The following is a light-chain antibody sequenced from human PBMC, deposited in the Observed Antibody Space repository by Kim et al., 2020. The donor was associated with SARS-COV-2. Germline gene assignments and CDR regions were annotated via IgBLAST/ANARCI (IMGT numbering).Light chain of an antibody. CDR3: SSYTDRGSLYVL. Sequence: ITIPCPGSTPAVDAHNYVSWYQQQPAKAPKLIIYAVTSRPSGASDRFSGSKSGNTASLTISRLQAEDEAEYYCSSYTDRGSLYVLFGGGTQLTVL. CDR1: TPAVDAHNY. J-gene: IGLJ2*01. V-gene: IGLV2-14*03. CDR2: AVT.